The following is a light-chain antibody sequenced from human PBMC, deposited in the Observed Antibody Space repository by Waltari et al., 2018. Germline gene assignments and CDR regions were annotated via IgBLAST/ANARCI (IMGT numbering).Light chain of an antibody. J-gene: IGKJ1*01. V-gene: IGKV3-11*01. CDR3: QNHERLPAA. Sequence: SCRASQSISKYLVWYQQRPGHAPRLRIYAASTRATGVPDRFSGSGYGTDFTLTISRLEPEDVAVYYCQNHERLPAAFGQGTKVEIK. CDR2: AAS. CDR1: QSISKY.